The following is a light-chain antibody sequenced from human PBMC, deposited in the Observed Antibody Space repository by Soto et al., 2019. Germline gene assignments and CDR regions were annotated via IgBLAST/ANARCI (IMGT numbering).Light chain of an antibody. V-gene: IGKV3-20*01. CDR3: QQYSNSPPT. CDR1: QRVSRNY. CDR2: GAS. J-gene: IGKJ4*01. Sequence: SQFTQSRVTLSLSQVDRATLASRASQRVSRNYLAWYQQKLGQPPRLLIYGASNRAAGIPDRFSGSGSGTDFTLTITRLEPEDFAAYHCQQYSNSPPTFGGGTKVDIK.